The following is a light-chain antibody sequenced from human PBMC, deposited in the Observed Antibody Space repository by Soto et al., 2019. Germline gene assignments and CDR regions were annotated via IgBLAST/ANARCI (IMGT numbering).Light chain of an antibody. V-gene: IGKV3-11*01. CDR1: QSVSSY. J-gene: IGKJ2*01. CDR2: DAS. CDR3: RQRSNWPLMYT. Sequence: EIVLTQSPATLSLSPGERATLSCRASQSVSSYLAWYQQKPGQAPRLLIYDASNRATGIPARFSGSGSGTDFTLTISSLEPEDFAVYYCRQRSNWPLMYTFGQGTKLEIK.